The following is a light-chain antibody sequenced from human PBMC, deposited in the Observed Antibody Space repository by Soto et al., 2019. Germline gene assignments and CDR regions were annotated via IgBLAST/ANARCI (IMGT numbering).Light chain of an antibody. J-gene: IGLJ3*02. CDR3: SSYTSTSAWV. CDR1: SSDVGGYNY. Sequence: QSVLTQSASVSGSPGQSITISCTGTSSDVGGYNYVSWYQQHPGKAPKLIIYDVSNRPSGVSTRFSGSKSGNTASLTIAGLQAEDEADYSCSSYTSTSAWVFGRGTKLTVL. V-gene: IGLV2-14*01. CDR2: DVS.